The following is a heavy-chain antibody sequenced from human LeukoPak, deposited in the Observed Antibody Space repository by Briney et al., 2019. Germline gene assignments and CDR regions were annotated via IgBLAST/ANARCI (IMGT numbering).Heavy chain of an antibody. Sequence: GASVKVSCKASGGTFGSYAISWVRQAPGQGLEWMGGIIPIFGTANYAQKFQGRVTITADESTSTAYMELSSLRSEDTAVYYCAASGSSSWHGYGVFDYWGQGTLVTVSS. V-gene: IGHV1-69*13. D-gene: IGHD2-2*01. CDR1: GGTFGSYA. J-gene: IGHJ4*02. CDR2: IIPIFGTA. CDR3: AASGSSSWHGYGVFDY.